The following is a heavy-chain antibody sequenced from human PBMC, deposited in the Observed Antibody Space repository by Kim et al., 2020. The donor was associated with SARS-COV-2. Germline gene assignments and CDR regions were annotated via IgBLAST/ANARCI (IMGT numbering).Heavy chain of an antibody. Sequence: TYYTPSLTSRVTISVDTPKNRFSLKLSSVTAADTAVYYCAREGQGDAFDIWGQGTMVTVSS. V-gene: IGHV4-31*02. CDR2: T. CDR3: AREGQGDAFDI. J-gene: IGHJ3*02.